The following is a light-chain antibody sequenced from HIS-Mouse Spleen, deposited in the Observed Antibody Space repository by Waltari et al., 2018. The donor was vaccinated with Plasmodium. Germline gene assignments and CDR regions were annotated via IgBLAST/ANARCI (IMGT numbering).Light chain of an antibody. CDR3: YSTDSSGNHRV. CDR1: ALQKKY. V-gene: IGLV3-10*01. J-gene: IGLJ3*02. CDR2: EDS. Sequence: SYELTQPPSVSVSPGQTARITCSGDALQKKYAYWYQQKSGQDPVLGISEDSKRPSGIPEVFSGSSAGTMATLTISGAQVEDEADYYCYSTDSSGNHRVFGGGTKLTVL.